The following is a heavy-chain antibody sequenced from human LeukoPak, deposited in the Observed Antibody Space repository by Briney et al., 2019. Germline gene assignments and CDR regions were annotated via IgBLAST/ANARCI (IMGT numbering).Heavy chain of an antibody. D-gene: IGHD6-6*01. V-gene: IGHV4-31*03. CDR3: ARDQEQLGVDY. J-gene: IGHJ4*02. Sequence: SETLSLTCTVSSGSISSGGYYWSWIRQHPGKGLEWIGYFYYSGSTYYNPSLKSRVTISVDTSKNQFSLKLSSVTAADTAVYYCARDQEQLGVDYWGQGTLVTVSS. CDR2: FYYSGST. CDR1: SGSISSGGYY.